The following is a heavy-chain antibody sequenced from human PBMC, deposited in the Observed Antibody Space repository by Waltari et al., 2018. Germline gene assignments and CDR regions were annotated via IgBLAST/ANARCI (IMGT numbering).Heavy chain of an antibody. CDR3: AREGRSSGYRKTQGVDY. CDR1: GYTFTSYG. V-gene: IGHV1-18*01. J-gene: IGHJ4*02. D-gene: IGHD3-22*01. Sequence: QVQLVQSGAEVKKPGASVKVSCKASGYTFTSYGISWVRQAPGQGLEWMGWISGYNGNTNYAKKLQGRVTMTTDTSTSTAYMELRSLRSDDTALYYCAREGRSSGYRKTQGVDYWGQGTLVTVSS. CDR2: ISGYNGNT.